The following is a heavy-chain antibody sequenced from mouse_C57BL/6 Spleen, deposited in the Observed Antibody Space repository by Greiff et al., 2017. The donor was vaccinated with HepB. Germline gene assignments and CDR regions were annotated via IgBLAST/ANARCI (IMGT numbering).Heavy chain of an antibody. CDR2: IDPSDSYT. J-gene: IGHJ1*03. Sequence: QVHVKQPGAELVMPGASVKLSCKASGYTFTSYWMHWVKQRPGQGLEWIGEIDPSDSYTNYNQKFKGKSTLTVDKSSSTAYMQLSSLTSEDSAVYYCARGDLTGYFDVWGTGTTVTVSS. CDR1: GYTFTSYW. D-gene: IGHD3-3*01. CDR3: ARGDLTGYFDV. V-gene: IGHV1-69*01.